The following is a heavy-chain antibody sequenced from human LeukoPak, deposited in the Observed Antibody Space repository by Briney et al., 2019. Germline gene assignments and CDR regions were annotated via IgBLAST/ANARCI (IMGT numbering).Heavy chain of an antibody. Sequence: GGSLRLSCAASGFTFSSYAMSWVRQAPGKGLEWVSAISGSGGSTYYADSVKGRFTISRDNSKNTLYLQMNSLRAEDTAVYYCAIGRRTTVTTPVDYWGQGTLVTVSS. V-gene: IGHV3-23*01. J-gene: IGHJ4*02. CDR1: GFTFSSYA. CDR2: ISGSGGST. D-gene: IGHD4-17*01. CDR3: AIGRRTTVTTPVDY.